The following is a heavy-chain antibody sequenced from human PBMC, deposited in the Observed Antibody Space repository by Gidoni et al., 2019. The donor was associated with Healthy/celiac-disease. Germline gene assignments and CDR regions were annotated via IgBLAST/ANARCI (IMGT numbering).Heavy chain of an antibody. CDR3: ARDPRVTMINYFDY. D-gene: IGHD3-22*01. CDR1: GFTFSSYW. CDR2: INSDGSST. V-gene: IGHV3-74*01. J-gene: IGHJ4*02. Sequence: EVQLVEFGGGLVQPGGSLRLSCAASGFTFSSYWMHWVRQAPGKGLVWVSRINSDGSSTSYADSVKGRFTISRDNAKNTLYLKMNSLRAEDTAVYYCARDPRVTMINYFDYWGQGTLVTVSS.